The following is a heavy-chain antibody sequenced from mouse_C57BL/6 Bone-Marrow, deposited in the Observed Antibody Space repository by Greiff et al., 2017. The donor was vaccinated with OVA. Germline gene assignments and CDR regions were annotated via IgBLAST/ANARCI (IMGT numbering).Heavy chain of an antibody. V-gene: IGHV1-26*01. CDR1: GYTFTDYY. CDR2: INPNNGGT. Sequence: EVQLQQSGPELVKPGASVKISCKASGYTFTDYYMNWVKQSHGKSLEWIGDINPNNGGTSYNQKFKGKATLTVDKSSSTAYMELRSLTSEDSAVYYGARGYYYGSSYEDWFADWGQGTLVTVSA. CDR3: ARGYYYGSSYEDWFAD. J-gene: IGHJ3*01. D-gene: IGHD1-1*01.